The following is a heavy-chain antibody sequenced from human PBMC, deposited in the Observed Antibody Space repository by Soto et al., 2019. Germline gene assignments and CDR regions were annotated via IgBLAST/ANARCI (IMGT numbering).Heavy chain of an antibody. CDR2: IYYSGST. D-gene: IGHD5-18*01. CDR1: GGSISSGGYY. Sequence: QVQLQESGPGLVKPSQTLSLTCTVSGGSISSGGYYWSWIRQHPGKGLEWIGYIYYSGSTYYNPSLKSRVTIPVDTSKNLYSLKLSSVTAADTAVYYCAREDTAMVKADAYWGQGTLVTVSS. J-gene: IGHJ4*02. CDR3: AREDTAMVKADAY. V-gene: IGHV4-31*03.